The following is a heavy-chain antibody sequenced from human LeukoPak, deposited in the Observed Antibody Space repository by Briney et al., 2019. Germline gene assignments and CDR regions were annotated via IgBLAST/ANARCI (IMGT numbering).Heavy chain of an antibody. CDR2: LSGSGGST. J-gene: IGHJ4*02. D-gene: IGHD3-22*01. V-gene: IGHV3-23*01. Sequence: PGGSLRLSCAASGFTLSNYAMSWVRQAPGKGLEWVSTLSGSGGSTYYADSVKGRFTISRDNSKNTLYLQMNSLRAEDTAVYYCAKDVDYYDSSGRVDYWGQGTLVTVSS. CDR1: GFTLSNYA. CDR3: AKDVDYYDSSGRVDY.